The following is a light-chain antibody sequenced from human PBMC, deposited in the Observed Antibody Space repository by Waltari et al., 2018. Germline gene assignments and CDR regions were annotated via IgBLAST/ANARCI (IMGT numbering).Light chain of an antibody. Sequence: QSALTQPASVSGSPGQSTTISCTGTSSDVGTYDYVSWYQQHPGKAPKLMIYDVTKRPSGIANRFSGSKSGNTASLTISGLQAEDEADYYCSSYTTSSTVYVFGTGTKVTVL. CDR2: DVT. V-gene: IGLV2-14*03. J-gene: IGLJ1*01. CDR3: SSYTTSSTVYV. CDR1: SSDVGTYDY.